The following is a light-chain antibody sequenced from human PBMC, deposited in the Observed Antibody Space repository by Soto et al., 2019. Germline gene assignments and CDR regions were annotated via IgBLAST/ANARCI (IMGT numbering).Light chain of an antibody. CDR3: QQYNNWPLT. Sequence: ERVMTQSPATLSVSPGERATLSCRASQSVSSNLAWYQQKPGQAPRLLIYGASTRATGIPARFSGSGSGTEFTLTISSLHSEDFAVYYCQQYNNWPLTFGGGTKVDIK. CDR2: GAS. V-gene: IGKV3-15*01. CDR1: QSVSSN. J-gene: IGKJ4*01.